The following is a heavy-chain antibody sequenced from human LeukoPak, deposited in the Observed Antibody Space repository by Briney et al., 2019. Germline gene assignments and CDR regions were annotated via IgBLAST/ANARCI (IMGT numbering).Heavy chain of an antibody. CDR1: GFTFSSYS. J-gene: IGHJ5*02. CDR3: AREPRSSSSSRWFDP. D-gene: IGHD6-6*01. CDR2: ISSSSSYI. V-gene: IGHV3-21*01. Sequence: GGSLRLSCAASGFTFSSYSMNWVRQAPGKGLEWVSSISSSSSYIYYADSVKGRFTISRDNAKTSPYLQMNSLRAEDTAVYYCAREPRSSSSSRWFDPWGQGTLVTVSS.